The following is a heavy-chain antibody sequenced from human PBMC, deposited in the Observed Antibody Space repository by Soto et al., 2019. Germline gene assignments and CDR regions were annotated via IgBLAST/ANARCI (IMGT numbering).Heavy chain of an antibody. D-gene: IGHD2-15*01. CDR3: ARDDVLREGGRCYGVRLDV. J-gene: IGHJ6*04. CDR1: GFTVSSKY. Sequence: EVQLVESGGGLVQPGGSLRLSCAASGFTVSSKYMSWVRQAPGKGLEWVSLIQSGGPTYYADSVKGRLTISRDTSENTVHLNMDSLRAEDTAVYYCARDDVLREGGRCYGVRLDVWGKGTKVTVSS. CDR2: IQSGGPT. V-gene: IGHV3-66*01.